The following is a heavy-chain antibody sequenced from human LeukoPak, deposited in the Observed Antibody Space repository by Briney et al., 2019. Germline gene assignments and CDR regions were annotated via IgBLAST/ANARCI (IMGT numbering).Heavy chain of an antibody. CDR1: GFTFSSYW. CDR2: IKQDGSEK. D-gene: IGHD3-10*01. Sequence: PGGSLRLSCAASGFTFSSYWMSWVRQAPGKGLEWVANIKQDGSEKYYVDSVKGRFTISRDNAKNSLYLQMNSLRAEDTAVYYCARVLYYYYGSGSYSQDAFDIWGQGTMVTVSS. V-gene: IGHV3-7*01. J-gene: IGHJ3*02. CDR3: ARVLYYYYGSGSYSQDAFDI.